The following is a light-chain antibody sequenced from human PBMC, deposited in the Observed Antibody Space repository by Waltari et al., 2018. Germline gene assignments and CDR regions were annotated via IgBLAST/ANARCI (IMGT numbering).Light chain of an antibody. CDR3: SSDAVSNNFYD. CDR1: GSGGY. CDR2: EVS. Sequence: QSALTQPPSASGSPGQSVTISCTGTGSGGYVPWYQQLPGKAPKLLIYEVSKRPSGVPDRFSGSKSGNTASLTVSGLQAEDEGDYYCSSDAVSNNFYDFGSGTKVTVL. J-gene: IGLJ1*01. V-gene: IGLV2-8*01.